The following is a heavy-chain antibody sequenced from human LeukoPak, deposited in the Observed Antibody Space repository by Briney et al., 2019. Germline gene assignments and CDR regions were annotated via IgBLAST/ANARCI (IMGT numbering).Heavy chain of an antibody. D-gene: IGHD3-22*01. CDR1: GFTFSSYA. CDR2: ISYDGSNK. Sequence: GGSLRLSCAASGFTFSSYAMHWVRQAPGKGLEWVAVISYDGSNKYYADSVKGRFTISRDNVKNSLYLQMNSLRAEDTAVYYCARFPYYYDSSGYYAGDYWGQGTLVTVSS. J-gene: IGHJ4*02. CDR3: ARFPYYYDSSGYYAGDY. V-gene: IGHV3-30*04.